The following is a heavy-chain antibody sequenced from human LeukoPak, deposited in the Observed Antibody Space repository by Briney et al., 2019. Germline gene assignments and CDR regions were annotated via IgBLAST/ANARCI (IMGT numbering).Heavy chain of an antibody. V-gene: IGHV3-30-3*01. CDR3: ARAPRNYDFWSGYPYYYYYYGMDV. J-gene: IGHJ6*02. CDR1: GFTFSSYA. D-gene: IGHD3-3*01. CDR2: ISYDGSNK. Sequence: GGSLRLSCAASGFTFSSYAMHWVRQAPGKGLEWVAVISYDGSNKYYADSVKGRFTISRDNSKNTLYLQMNSLRAEDMAVYYCARAPRNYDFWSGYPYYYYYYGMDVWGQGTTVTVSS.